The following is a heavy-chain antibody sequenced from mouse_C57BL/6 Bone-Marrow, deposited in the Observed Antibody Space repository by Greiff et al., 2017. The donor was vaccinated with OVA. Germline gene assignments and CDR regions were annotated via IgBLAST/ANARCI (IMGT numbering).Heavy chain of an antibody. CDR2: IHPSDSDT. V-gene: IGHV1-74*01. CDR1: GYTFTSYW. D-gene: IGHD2-1*01. CDR3: ATVPYGKEGGRTGYYAMDY. J-gene: IGHJ4*01. Sequence: QVQLQQPGAELVKPGASVNVSCKASGYTFTSYWMHWVKQRPGQGLEWIGRIHPSDSDTNYNQKFKGKATLTVDKSSSTAYMQLSSLTSEDSAVYYCATVPYGKEGGRTGYYAMDYWGQGTSVTVSS.